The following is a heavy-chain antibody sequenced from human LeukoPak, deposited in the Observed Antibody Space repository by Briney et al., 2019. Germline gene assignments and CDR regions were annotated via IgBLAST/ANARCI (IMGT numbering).Heavy chain of an antibody. Sequence: GGSLRLSCAASGFTFDDYAMHWVRQAPGKGLEWVSGISWNSGSIGYADSVKGRFTISRDNAKSSLYLQMNSLRAEDTAVYYCAREDRTPYYDILTGYYPYYYYGMDVWGQGTTVTVSS. CDR3: AREDRTPYYDILTGYYPYYYYGMDV. D-gene: IGHD3-9*01. V-gene: IGHV3-9*01. CDR2: ISWNSGSI. CDR1: GFTFDDYA. J-gene: IGHJ6*02.